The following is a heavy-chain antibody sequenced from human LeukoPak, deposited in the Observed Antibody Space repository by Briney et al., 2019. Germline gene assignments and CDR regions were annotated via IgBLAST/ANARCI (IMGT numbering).Heavy chain of an antibody. CDR1: GGSYSGYY. CDR2: INHSGST. V-gene: IGHV4-34*01. CDR3: ARIPGPSYYYDSSGYYPDY. J-gene: IGHJ4*02. Sequence: SETLSLTCAVYGGSYSGYYWSWIRQPPGKGLEWIGEINHSGSTNYNPSLKSRVTISVDTSKNQFSLKLSSVTAADTAVYYCARIPGPSYYYDSSGYYPDYWGQGTLVTVSS. D-gene: IGHD3-22*01.